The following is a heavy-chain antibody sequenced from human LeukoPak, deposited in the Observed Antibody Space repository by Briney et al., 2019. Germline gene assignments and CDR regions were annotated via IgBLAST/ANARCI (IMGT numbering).Heavy chain of an antibody. D-gene: IGHD2-2*01. V-gene: IGHV3-21*01. CDR2: ISSSSSYI. CDR3: ARSKPAAILDAFDI. J-gene: IGHJ3*02. Sequence: KTGGSLRLSCAASGFTFSSYSMNWVRQAPGKGLEWVSSISSSSSYIYYADSAKGRFTISRDNAKNSLYLQMNSLRAEDTAVYYCARSKPAAILDAFDIWGQGTMVTVSS. CDR1: GFTFSSYS.